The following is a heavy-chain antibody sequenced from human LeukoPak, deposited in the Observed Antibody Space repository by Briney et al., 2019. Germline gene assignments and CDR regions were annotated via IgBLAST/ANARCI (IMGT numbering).Heavy chain of an antibody. J-gene: IGHJ4*02. CDR2: TYYRSKWYN. V-gene: IGHV6-1*01. CDR3: VREGFHFDY. CDR1: GDSVSSNSVA. Sequence: SQTLSLTCAISGDSVSSNSVAWNWIRQSPSRGLEWLGKTYYRSKWYNDYAVSVKSRIIINPDTSRNQFSLQLNSVTPEDTAVYYCVREGFHFDYWGQGILVTVSS.